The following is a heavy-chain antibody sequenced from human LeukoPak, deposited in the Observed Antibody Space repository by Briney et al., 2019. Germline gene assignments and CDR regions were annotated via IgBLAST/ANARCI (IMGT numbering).Heavy chain of an antibody. CDR1: GYSFTSYW. J-gene: IGHJ4*02. CDR2: IYPGDSDT. CDR3: ARHLSGLDLYYFDY. D-gene: IGHD1-1*01. V-gene: IGHV5-51*01. Sequence: GESLKISCKGSGYSFTSYWIGRGRQMPGKGLEWMGIIYPGDSDTRYSTSFQGQVTISADKSISTAYLQWSSLKASDTAMYYCARHLSGLDLYYFDYWGQGTLVTVSS.